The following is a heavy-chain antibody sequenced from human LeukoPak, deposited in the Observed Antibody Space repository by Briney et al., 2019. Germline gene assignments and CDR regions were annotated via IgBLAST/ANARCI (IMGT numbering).Heavy chain of an antibody. CDR2: IYHSGST. D-gene: IGHD2-8*01. CDR1: GGSISSSSYY. CDR3: ARGPAHEYCTNGVCFDWYFDL. Sequence: SETLSLTCTVSGGSISSSSYYWGWIRQPPGKGLEWIGSIYHSGSTYYNPSLKSRVTISVDTSKNQFSLKLSSVTAADTAVYYCARGPAHEYCTNGVCFDWYFDLWGRGTLVTVSS. J-gene: IGHJ2*01. V-gene: IGHV4-39*07.